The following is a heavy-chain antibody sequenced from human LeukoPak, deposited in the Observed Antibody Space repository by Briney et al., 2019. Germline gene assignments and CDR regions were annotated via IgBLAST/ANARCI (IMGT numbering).Heavy chain of an antibody. CDR2: INSDGSST. Sequence: GGFLRLSCAASGFTFSSYWMHWVRQAPGKGLVWVSRINSDGSSTSYADSVKGRFTISRDNAKNTLHLQMNSLRAEDTAVYYCARVGTGEGLDYWGQGTLVTVSS. CDR1: GFTFSSYW. J-gene: IGHJ4*02. D-gene: IGHD3-10*01. CDR3: ARVGTGEGLDY. V-gene: IGHV3-74*01.